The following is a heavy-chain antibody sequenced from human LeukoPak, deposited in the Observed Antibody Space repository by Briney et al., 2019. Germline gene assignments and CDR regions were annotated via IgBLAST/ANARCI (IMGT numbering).Heavy chain of an antibody. CDR3: ARDRVAAAGYYYYYYMDV. D-gene: IGHD6-13*01. J-gene: IGHJ6*03. Sequence: SVKVSCKASGGTFSSYAISWVRQAPGQGLEWMGGIIPIFGTANYAQKFQGRVTITADESTSTAYMELSSLRSEDTAVYYCARDRVAAAGYYYYYYMDVWGKGTTVTVSS. V-gene: IGHV1-69*13. CDR1: GGTFSSYA. CDR2: IIPIFGTA.